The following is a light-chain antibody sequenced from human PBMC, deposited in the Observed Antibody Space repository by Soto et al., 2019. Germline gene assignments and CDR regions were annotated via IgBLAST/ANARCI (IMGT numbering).Light chain of an antibody. Sequence: EIVMTQSPGTLSLSPGERATLSCRASQSVSSRLAWYQQKPGQAPRLLISGASSRATGIPDRFSGSGSGTDFTLTISRLEPEDFALYYCQQYGSSPWTFGPGTKVDI. V-gene: IGKV3-20*01. CDR3: QQYGSSPWT. CDR1: QSVSSR. CDR2: GAS. J-gene: IGKJ1*01.